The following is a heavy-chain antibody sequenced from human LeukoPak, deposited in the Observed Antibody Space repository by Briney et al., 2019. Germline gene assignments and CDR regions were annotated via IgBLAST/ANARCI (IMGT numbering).Heavy chain of an antibody. CDR3: ARGSGPDCGGDCYYFDY. CDR1: GGSISSGGYS. V-gene: IGHV4-30-2*01. Sequence: SETLSLTCAVSGGSISSGGYSWSWIRQPPGKGLEWIGYIYHSGSTYYNPSLKSRVTISVDTSKNQFSLKLSSVTAADTAVYYCARGSGPDCGGDCYYFDYWGQGTLVTVSS. J-gene: IGHJ4*02. D-gene: IGHD2-21*02. CDR2: IYHSGST.